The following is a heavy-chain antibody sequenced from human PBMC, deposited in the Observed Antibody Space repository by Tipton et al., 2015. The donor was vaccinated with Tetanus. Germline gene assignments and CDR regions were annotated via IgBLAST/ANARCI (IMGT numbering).Heavy chain of an antibody. CDR1: GGSFSGYY. CDR2: INHSGST. V-gene: IGHV4-34*01. J-gene: IGHJ4*02. Sequence: TLSLTCAVYGGSFSGYYWSWIRQPPGKGLEWIGEINHSGSTNYNPSLKSRVTISVDTSKNQFSLKLSSVTAADTAVYYCARHGGNIVATLYYFDYWGQGTLVTVSS. D-gene: IGHD5-12*01. CDR3: ARHGGNIVATLYYFDY.